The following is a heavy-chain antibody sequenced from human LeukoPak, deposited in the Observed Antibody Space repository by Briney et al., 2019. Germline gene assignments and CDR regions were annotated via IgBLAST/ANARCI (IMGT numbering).Heavy chain of an antibody. D-gene: IGHD3/OR15-3a*01. CDR1: GGSISSGSYY. V-gene: IGHV4-39*01. CDR3: ARQTGSGLFILP. J-gene: IGHJ4*02. Sequence: SQTLSLTCTVSGGSISSGSYYWGWIRQPPGKGLEWIGSIYYSGNTHYNASLKSQVSISIDTSKNQFSLRLTSVTAADTAVYYCARQTGSGLFILPGGQGTLVTVSS. CDR2: IYYSGNT.